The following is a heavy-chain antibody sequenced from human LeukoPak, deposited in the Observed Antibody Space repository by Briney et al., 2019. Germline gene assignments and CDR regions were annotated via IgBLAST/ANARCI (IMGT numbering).Heavy chain of an antibody. J-gene: IGHJ1*01. CDR1: GFTFSSYA. D-gene: IGHD6-13*01. CDR3: AGSHKYSSSCFEYFQH. Sequence: GRSLRLSCAASGFTFSSYAMHWVRQAPGKGLEWVAAISHDGSNKYHADSVKGRFTISRDNSKNTVYLQMNSLRAEDTAVYFCAGSHKYSSSCFEYFQHWGQGTLVTVSS. CDR2: ISHDGSNK. V-gene: IGHV3-30*01.